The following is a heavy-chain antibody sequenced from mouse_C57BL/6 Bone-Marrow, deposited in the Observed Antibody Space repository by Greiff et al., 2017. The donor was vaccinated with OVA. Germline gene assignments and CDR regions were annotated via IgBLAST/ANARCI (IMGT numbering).Heavy chain of an antibody. Sequence: QVQLKESGAELVRPGASVTLSCKASGYTFTDYEMHWVKQTPVHGLEWIGAIDPETGGTAYNQKFKGKAILTADKSSSTAYMELRSLTSEDSAVYYCTRGYSNYYAMDYGGQGTSVTVSS. CDR1: GYTFTDYE. V-gene: IGHV1-15*01. CDR2: IDPETGGT. D-gene: IGHD2-5*01. J-gene: IGHJ4*01. CDR3: TRGYSNYYAMDY.